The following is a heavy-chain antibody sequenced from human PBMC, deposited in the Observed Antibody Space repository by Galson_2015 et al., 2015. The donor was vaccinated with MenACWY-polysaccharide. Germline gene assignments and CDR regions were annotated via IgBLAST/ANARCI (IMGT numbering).Heavy chain of an antibody. CDR2: TYYRSNWYT. D-gene: IGHD2-2*03. Sequence: CAISGDSVSSYSAAWNLIRQSPSRGLEWLGRTYYRSNWYTNYAVFVKSRITISPDTSKNQFTLHLDSVTPEDTAVYYCARGALDLVQGRVLDYWGQGTLVTVSS. J-gene: IGHJ4*02. CDR1: GDSVSSYSAA. CDR3: ARGALDLVQGRVLDY. V-gene: IGHV6-1*01.